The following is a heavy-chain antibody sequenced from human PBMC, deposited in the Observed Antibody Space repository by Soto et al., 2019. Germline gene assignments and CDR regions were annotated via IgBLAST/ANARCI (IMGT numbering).Heavy chain of an antibody. J-gene: IGHJ5*02. Sequence: PSETLSLTCAVSGGSISSGGYSWSWIRQPPGKGLERIGYIYHSGSTYYNPSLKSRVTISVDRSKNQFSLKLSSVTAADTAVYYCARGRRGGGWFDPWGQGTLVTVSS. CDR3: ARGRRGGGWFDP. D-gene: IGHD3-10*01. V-gene: IGHV4-30-2*01. CDR1: GGSISSGGYS. CDR2: IYHSGST.